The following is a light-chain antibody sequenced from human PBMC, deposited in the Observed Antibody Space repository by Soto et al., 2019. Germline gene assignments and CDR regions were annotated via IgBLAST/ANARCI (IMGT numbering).Light chain of an antibody. J-gene: IGLJ1*01. CDR1: SRDVGAYNS. V-gene: IGLV2-14*01. Sequence: QSMLSQPASVSGSPGQSVTISCTGTSRDVGAYNSVSWYQQHPGKAPKLLIYEVSNRPSGVSNRFSGSKSGNQASLTISGLQAEDEADHYCSSYTSSRTPCVFGTGTKVTVL. CDR3: SSYTSSRTPCV. CDR2: EVS.